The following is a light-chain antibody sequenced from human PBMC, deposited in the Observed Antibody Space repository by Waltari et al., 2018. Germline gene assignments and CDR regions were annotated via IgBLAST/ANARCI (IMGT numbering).Light chain of an antibody. J-gene: IGLJ2*01. Sequence: QSALTQPASVSGSPGQSITISCTGTSSDVGGYNYVSWYQQPPGKAPKLMIYEVSNRPSGVSNRFSGSKSGNTASLTISGLQAEDEADYYCSSYTSSSTLEVVFGGGTKLTVL. CDR2: EVS. CDR3: SSYTSSSTLEVV. V-gene: IGLV2-14*01. CDR1: SSDVGGYNY.